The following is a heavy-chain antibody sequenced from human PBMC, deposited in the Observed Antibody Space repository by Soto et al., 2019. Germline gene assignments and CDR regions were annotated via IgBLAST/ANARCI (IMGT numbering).Heavy chain of an antibody. CDR2: IKQDGSEK. J-gene: IGHJ4*02. D-gene: IGHD1-26*01. CDR3: ARSWAGAFDS. Sequence: PGGSLRLSCEASGFTFSNHWMSWVRQAPGKGLEWVANIKQDGSEKYYVGSVKGQFTISRDNAKNSLYLQMNSLRAEDTAVYFCARSWAGAFDSWGQGTLVTVSS. CDR1: GFTFSNHW. V-gene: IGHV3-7*05.